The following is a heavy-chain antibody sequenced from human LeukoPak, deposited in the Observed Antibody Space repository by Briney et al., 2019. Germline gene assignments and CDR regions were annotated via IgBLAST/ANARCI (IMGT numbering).Heavy chain of an antibody. J-gene: IGHJ4*02. Sequence: GGSLRLSCAASGFTFTSYAMSWVRQAPGKGLEWVSAITGTGGSTYYAASVKGRFTVSRDNSKNTLYLQMNSLRAEDTAVYYCAKGRLTTVPDFDYWGQGTLVTVSS. V-gene: IGHV3-23*01. CDR3: AKGRLTTVPDFDY. CDR2: ITGTGGST. CDR1: GFTFTSYA. D-gene: IGHD4-17*01.